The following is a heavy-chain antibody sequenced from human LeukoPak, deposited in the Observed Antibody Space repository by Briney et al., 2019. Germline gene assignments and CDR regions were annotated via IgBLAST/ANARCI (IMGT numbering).Heavy chain of an antibody. CDR1: GGSISSSSYY. V-gene: IGHV4-39*07. CDR2: IYYSGST. D-gene: IGHD3-22*01. J-gene: IGHJ4*02. Sequence: SETLSLTCTVSGGSISSSSYYWGWIRQPPGKGLEWIGSIYYSGSTYSNPSLKSRVTISVDTSKNQFSLKLSSVIAADTAVYYCAREALVFYDSSGYTPYWGQGTLVTVSS. CDR3: AREALVFYDSSGYTPY.